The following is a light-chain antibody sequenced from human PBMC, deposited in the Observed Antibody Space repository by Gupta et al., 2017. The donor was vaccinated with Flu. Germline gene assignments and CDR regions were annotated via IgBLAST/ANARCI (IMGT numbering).Light chain of an antibody. J-gene: IGKJ1*01. Sequence: EIFLTQSPDFQSVTPKEKVTITCRASQNIGGALHWYQQKPDQSPKLLIKYASQSFSGVPSRFSGSGSGTDFTLTINSLEPEDAATYYCQQSSDLPWTFGQGTKVEIK. CDR3: QQSSDLPWT. CDR2: YAS. CDR1: QNIGGA. V-gene: IGKV6-21*01.